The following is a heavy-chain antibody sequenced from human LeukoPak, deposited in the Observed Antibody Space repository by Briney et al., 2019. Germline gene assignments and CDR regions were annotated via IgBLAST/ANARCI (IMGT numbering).Heavy chain of an antibody. J-gene: IGHJ4*02. D-gene: IGHD5-18*01. V-gene: IGHV4-59*01. Sequence: SETLSLTCTVSGGSISSYYWSWIRQPPGKGLEWIGYIYYSGSTSYNPSLKSRVTISVDTSKNQFSLTLNSVTAADTAVYYCANDLGWIQLNLGRGQGTLVTVSS. CDR2: IYYSGST. CDR1: GGSISSYY. CDR3: ANDLGWIQLNLG.